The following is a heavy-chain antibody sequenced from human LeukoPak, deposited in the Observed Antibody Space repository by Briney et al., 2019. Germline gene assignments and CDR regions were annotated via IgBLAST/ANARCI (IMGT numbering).Heavy chain of an antibody. V-gene: IGHV3-23*01. J-gene: IGHJ4*02. CDR3: AKGVSEGVYYFDS. Sequence: GGSLRLSCVVSGFSVSNNYIIWVRQAPGKGLEWVSAINGGGGSTTYADSVKGRFTISRDNSRNTLYLQMNSLRAEDTAIYFCAKGVSEGVYYFDSWGQGTLVTVSS. CDR1: GFSVSNNY. CDR2: INGGGGST.